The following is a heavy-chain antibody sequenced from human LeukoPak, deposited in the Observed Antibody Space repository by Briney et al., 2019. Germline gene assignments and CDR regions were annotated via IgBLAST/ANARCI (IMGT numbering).Heavy chain of an antibody. J-gene: IGHJ4*02. CDR3: ARDRITEI. Sequence: GGSLRLSCAAYGFTFSNYWMTWVRPAPGKGLEWVCNIKEDGSEKNHVDSVKGRFTISRDNAKNSLYLQMNSLRAEDTAVYYCARDRITEIGDQGTLVTVSS. CDR2: IKEDGSEK. V-gene: IGHV3-7*01. CDR1: GFTFSNYW. D-gene: IGHD1-14*01.